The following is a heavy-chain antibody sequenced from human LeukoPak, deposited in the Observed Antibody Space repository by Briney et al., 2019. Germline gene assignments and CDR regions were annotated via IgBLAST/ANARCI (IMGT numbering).Heavy chain of an antibody. Sequence: SETLSLTCTVSGGSISSYYWSWIRQPPGKGLEWIGYIYYSGSTNYNPSLKSRVTISVDTSKNQFSLKLSSVTAANTAVYYCARYTMGYCSGGSCYDQFDAFDIWGQGTMVTVSS. CDR1: GGSISSYY. J-gene: IGHJ3*02. D-gene: IGHD2-15*01. V-gene: IGHV4-59*01. CDR2: IYYSGST. CDR3: ARYTMGYCSGGSCYDQFDAFDI.